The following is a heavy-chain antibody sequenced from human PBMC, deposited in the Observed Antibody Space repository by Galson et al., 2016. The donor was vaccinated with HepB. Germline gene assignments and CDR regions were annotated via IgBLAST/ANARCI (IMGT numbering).Heavy chain of an antibody. D-gene: IGHD2-15*01. CDR1: GGSISSGGYY. CDR2: IYHSGST. Sequence: TLSLTCNVSGGSISSGGYYWSWIRQHPGKGLEWIGYIYHSGSTYYNPSLKSRLTISVDTSKNQFSLKLKSVTAAETAVYFCARSPIVAVAAFDYYYAMDVWGQGTTVTVSS. CDR3: ARSPIVAVAAFDYYYAMDV. V-gene: IGHV4-31*03. J-gene: IGHJ6*02.